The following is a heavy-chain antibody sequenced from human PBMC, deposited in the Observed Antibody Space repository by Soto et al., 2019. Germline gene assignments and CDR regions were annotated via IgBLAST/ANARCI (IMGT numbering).Heavy chain of an antibody. CDR3: TRQSVLWFGESSPSGMDV. CDR2: IRSKANSYAT. CDR1: GFTFSGSA. V-gene: IGHV3-73*01. J-gene: IGHJ6*02. D-gene: IGHD3-10*01. Sequence: PGGSLRLSCAASGFTFSGSAMHWVRQASGKGLEWVGRIRSKANSYATAYAASVKGRFTISRDDSKNRAYLQMNSLKTEDTAVYYCTRQSVLWFGESSPSGMDVWGQGTTVTV.